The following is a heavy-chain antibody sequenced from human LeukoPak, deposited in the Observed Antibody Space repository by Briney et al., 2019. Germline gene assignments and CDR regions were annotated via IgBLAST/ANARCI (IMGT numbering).Heavy chain of an antibody. CDR3: ATKWELRD. CDR2: ISSDGSST. Sequence: GGSLRLSCAASGFTFSSYWMHWVRQAPGKGLVWVSRISSDGSSTSYADSVKGRFTIYRDNAKNTLYLQMNSLRAEDTAVYYCATKWELRDWGQGTLVTVSS. D-gene: IGHD1-26*01. J-gene: IGHJ4*02. CDR1: GFTFSSYW. V-gene: IGHV3-74*01.